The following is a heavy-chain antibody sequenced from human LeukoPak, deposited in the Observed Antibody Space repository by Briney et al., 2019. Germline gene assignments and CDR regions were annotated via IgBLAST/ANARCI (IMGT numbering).Heavy chain of an antibody. CDR2: ISGSGGST. D-gene: IGHD3-22*01. J-gene: IGHJ4*02. CDR1: GFTFSSYA. Sequence: GRSLRLSCAASGFTFSSYAMHWVRQAPGKGLEWVSAISGSGGSTYYADSVKGRFTISRDNSKNTLYLQMNSLRAEDTAVYYCAKPGAGVYYDSSGYEDYWGQGTLVTVSS. V-gene: IGHV3-23*01. CDR3: AKPGAGVYYDSSGYEDY.